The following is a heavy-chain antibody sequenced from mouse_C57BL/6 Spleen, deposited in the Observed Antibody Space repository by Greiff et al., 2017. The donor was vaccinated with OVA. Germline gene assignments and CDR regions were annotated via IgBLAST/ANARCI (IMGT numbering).Heavy chain of an antibody. D-gene: IGHD1-1*01. Sequence: VQLQQPGAELVKPGASVKLSCKASGYTFTSYWMHWVKPRPGQGLEWIGMIHPNRGSTTYTEKFKSKATLTVDNSSSTAYMQRSSLTSEDSAVYYCARSDYYGSSYSYCDVWGTGTTVTVSS. CDR3: ARSDYYGSSYSYCDV. CDR1: GYTFTSYW. J-gene: IGHJ1*03. V-gene: IGHV1-64*01. CDR2: IHPNRGST.